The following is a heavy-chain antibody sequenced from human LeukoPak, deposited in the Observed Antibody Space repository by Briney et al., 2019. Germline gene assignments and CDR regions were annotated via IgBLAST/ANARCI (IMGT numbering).Heavy chain of an antibody. J-gene: IGHJ4*02. D-gene: IGHD3-10*01. CDR1: GFTFSSYW. CDR2: IKQDGSEK. V-gene: IGHV3-7*01. CDR3: ARDLYGSGSYYNPYFDY. Sequence: GGSLRLSCAASGFTFSSYWMSWVRQAPGKGLEWVANIKQDGSEKYYVDSVKGRFTISRDNAKNSLYLQMNSLRAEDTAVYYCARDLYGSGSYYNPYFDYWGQGTLVTVSS.